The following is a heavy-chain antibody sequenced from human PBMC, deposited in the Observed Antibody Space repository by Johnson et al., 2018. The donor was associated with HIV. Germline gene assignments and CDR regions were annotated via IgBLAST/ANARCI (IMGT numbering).Heavy chain of an antibody. Sequence: QVQLVESGGGVVQPGRSLRLSCAASGFTFSSYAMHWVRQAPGKGLEWVAVISYDGSNKYYAASVKGRFTISRDNSKNTLYLQMNSLRAEDTAVYYCARDGGYSYGDAFDIWGQGTMVTVSS. CDR3: ARDGGYSYGDAFDI. V-gene: IGHV3-30-3*01. J-gene: IGHJ3*02. CDR2: ISYDGSNK. D-gene: IGHD5-18*01. CDR1: GFTFSSYA.